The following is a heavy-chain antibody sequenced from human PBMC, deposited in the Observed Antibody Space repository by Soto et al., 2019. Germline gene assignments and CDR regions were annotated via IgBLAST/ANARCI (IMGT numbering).Heavy chain of an antibody. Sequence: SETLSLTCAVSGGSISSSNWWSWVRQPPGKGLEWIGEIYHSGSTNYNPSLKSRVTISVDKSKHQFSLKLSSVTAADTAVYYCARDRADHYYGMDVWGQGTTVTVSS. J-gene: IGHJ6*02. CDR2: IYHSGST. CDR3: ARDRADHYYGMDV. V-gene: IGHV4-4*02. CDR1: GGSISSSNW.